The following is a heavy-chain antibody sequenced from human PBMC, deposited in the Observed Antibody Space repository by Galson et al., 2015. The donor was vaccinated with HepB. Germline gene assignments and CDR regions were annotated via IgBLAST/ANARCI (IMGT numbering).Heavy chain of an antibody. D-gene: IGHD6-19*01. J-gene: IGHJ5*02. V-gene: IGHV3-23*01. CDR1: GFTFSSYA. CDR2: ISGSGGST. Sequence: SLRLSCAASGFTFSSYAMSWVRQAPGKGLEWVSAISGSGGSTYYADSVKGRFTISRDNSKNTLYLQMNSLRAEDTAVYYCASPSEGIAVAESYNWFDPWGQGTLVTVSS. CDR3: ASPSEGIAVAESYNWFDP.